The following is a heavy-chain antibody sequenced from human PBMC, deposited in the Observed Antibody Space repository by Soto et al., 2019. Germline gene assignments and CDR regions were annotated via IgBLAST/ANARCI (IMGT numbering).Heavy chain of an antibody. CDR1: GVSIGSHDW. D-gene: IGHD5-18*01. Sequence: QVQLQESGPGLVKPSGTLSLTCAVSGVSIGSHDWWTWVRQPPGKGLEWIGESHQSGNSNYNSSRESRVTISLDKSKNRFFLQLSSVTVADTAVYYCATRDTGRVYWGQGTLVSVSS. CDR3: ATRDTGRVY. V-gene: IGHV4-4*02. J-gene: IGHJ4*02. CDR2: SHQSGNS.